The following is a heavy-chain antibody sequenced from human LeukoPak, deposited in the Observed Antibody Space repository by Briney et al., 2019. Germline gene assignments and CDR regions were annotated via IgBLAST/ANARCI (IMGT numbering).Heavy chain of an antibody. V-gene: IGHV3-23*01. J-gene: IGHJ4*02. D-gene: IGHD6-6*01. CDR3: AKSLSYSSSSVGFDY. Sequence: GGSLTLSCAVSGFTFSTYAMNWVRHAPGKGLEWVSSISGSDGNTYDADSVKGRFTISRDNSKNTVYLQMNSLRAEDTAVYYCAKSLSYSSSSVGFDYWGQGTLVTVPS. CDR2: ISGSDGNT. CDR1: GFTFSTYA.